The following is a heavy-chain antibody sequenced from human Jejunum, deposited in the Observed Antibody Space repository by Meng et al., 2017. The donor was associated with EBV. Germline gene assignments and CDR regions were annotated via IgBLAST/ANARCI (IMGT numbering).Heavy chain of an antibody. CDR1: TDFISSYEW. CDR2: INQVGST. Sequence: QLQGSGPGLVKPSGTLSLTCAVSTDFISSYEWWSWVRQPPGKGLEWLGEINQVGSTYYNPSLKSRVTISIDTSKRQFSLRLNSMTAADTAVYYCARASSERLLDYWGQGTLVTVSS. J-gene: IGHJ4*02. V-gene: IGHV4-4*02. CDR3: ARASSERLLDY. D-gene: IGHD1-14*01.